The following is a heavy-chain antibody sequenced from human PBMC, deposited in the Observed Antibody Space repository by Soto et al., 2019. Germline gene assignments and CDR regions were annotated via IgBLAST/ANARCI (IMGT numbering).Heavy chain of an antibody. CDR3: ARARATIAAAAIFDC. CDR1: GGSISTSNW. CDR2: VYRTGSN. V-gene: IGHV4-4*02. J-gene: IGHJ4*02. D-gene: IGHD6-13*01. Sequence: QVPLQESDPGLVKPSGTLSLTCAVSGGSISTSNWWSWVRQPPGKGLEWIGEVYRTGSNNYTPSLESRLTISVDKSTNQSSLQLTSVTAADAAVYYCARARATIAAAAIFDCWGQGTLVTVSS.